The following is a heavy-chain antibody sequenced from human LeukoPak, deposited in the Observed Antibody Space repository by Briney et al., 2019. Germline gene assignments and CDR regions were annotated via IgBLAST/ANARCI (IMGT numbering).Heavy chain of an antibody. V-gene: IGHV4-59*08. CDR1: GGSIRSYY. Sequence: SETLSLTCTVSGGSIRSYYWSWIRQPPGKGLEWIGYIYYIGGTNYNPSLKSRVTISLDTSKNQFSLKLNPVTAADTAVYYCARRYDTSGRLDYWGQGTLVTVSS. CDR3: ARRYDTSGRLDY. CDR2: IYYIGGT. J-gene: IGHJ4*02. D-gene: IGHD3-22*01.